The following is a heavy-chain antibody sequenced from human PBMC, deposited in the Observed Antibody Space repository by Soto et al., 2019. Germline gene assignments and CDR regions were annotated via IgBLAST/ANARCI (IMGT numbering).Heavy chain of an antibody. CDR2: IGASSEVF. V-gene: IGHV3-48*04. J-gene: IGHJ3*01. Sequence: EVQLVESGGGLVQPGGSLRLSCAASGFTFSASAMNWVRQAPGKGLEWLSYIGASSEVFYYADSVKGRFSASRDNAKNSLYLQMNSLRAEDTAVYYCARDWFGESFWGQGTMVTVSS. CDR1: GFTFSASA. D-gene: IGHD3-10*01. CDR3: ARDWFGESF.